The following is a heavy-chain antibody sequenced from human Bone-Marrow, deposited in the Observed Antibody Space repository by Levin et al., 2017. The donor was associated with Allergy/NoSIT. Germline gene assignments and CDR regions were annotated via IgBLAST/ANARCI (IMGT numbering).Heavy chain of an antibody. CDR3: ARDGAGYYDTSGYQGYIDA. CDR1: GGTFSTYA. D-gene: IGHD3-22*01. CDR2: IIPMFDTP. V-gene: IGHV1-69*13. J-gene: IGHJ4*02. Sequence: SVKVSCKTSGGTFSTYAISWVRQTPGQGLEWMGGIIPMFDTPNYAQNFRDRVTITADESTNTAYMELSRLRSDDTAVYYCARDGAGYYDTSGYQGYIDACGQGTLVSGSS.